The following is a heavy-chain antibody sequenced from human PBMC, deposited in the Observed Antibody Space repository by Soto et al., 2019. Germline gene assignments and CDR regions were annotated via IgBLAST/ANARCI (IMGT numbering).Heavy chain of an antibody. Sequence: SQTLSLTCAISGDSVSGNSAAWNWIRQSPSRGLEWLGRTYYRSRWYNDYAVSVKSRITVTPDTSKNQFSLHLNSVTPEDTXVXYCARXXPYYVSSDSYLDYWGQGALVTVSS. D-gene: IGHD3-16*01. J-gene: IGHJ4*02. CDR1: GDSVSGNSAA. CDR2: TYYRSRWYN. CDR3: ARXXPYYVSSDSYLDY. V-gene: IGHV6-1*01.